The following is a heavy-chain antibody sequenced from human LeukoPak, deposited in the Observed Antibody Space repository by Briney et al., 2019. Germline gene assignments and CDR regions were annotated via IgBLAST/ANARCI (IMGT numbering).Heavy chain of an antibody. CDR2: IRYDGSNK. CDR3: AKQANSGSYWGDYYYYMDV. J-gene: IGHJ6*03. CDR1: GFTFSSYG. V-gene: IGHV3-30*02. D-gene: IGHD1-26*01. Sequence: PGGSLRLSCAASGFTFSSYGMHWVRQAPGKGLEWVAFIRYDGSNKYYADSVKGRFTISRDNSKNTLYLQMNSLRAEDTAVYYCAKQANSGSYWGDYYYYMDVWGKGTTVTVSS.